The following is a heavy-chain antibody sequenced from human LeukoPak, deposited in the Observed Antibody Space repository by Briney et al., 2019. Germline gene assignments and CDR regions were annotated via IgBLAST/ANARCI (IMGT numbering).Heavy chain of an antibody. CDR3: ARYYYDSSGYHYAFDY. CDR1: GFTFSSYR. CDR2: ISSSSTI. J-gene: IGHJ4*02. D-gene: IGHD3-22*01. V-gene: IGHV3-48*01. Sequence: GGSLRLSCAASGFTFSSYRMNWVRQAPGKGLEWVSHISSSSTIYYSDSVKGRFTISRDNAKNSLYLQMNSLRAEDTAVYYCARYYYDSSGYHYAFDYWGQGTLVTVSS.